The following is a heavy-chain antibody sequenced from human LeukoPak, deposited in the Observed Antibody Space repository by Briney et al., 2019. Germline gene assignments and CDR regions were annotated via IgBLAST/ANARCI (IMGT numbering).Heavy chain of an antibody. Sequence: GGSLRLSCAASGFTFSNYDMNWVRKAPGKGLEWVSYISSSGSTIYYADSVKGRFTISRDNAKNSLYLQMNSLRAEDTAVYYCARSADYWCFDLWGRGTLVTVSS. CDR3: ARSADYWCFDL. V-gene: IGHV3-48*03. CDR2: ISSSGSTI. CDR1: GFTFSNYD. J-gene: IGHJ2*01.